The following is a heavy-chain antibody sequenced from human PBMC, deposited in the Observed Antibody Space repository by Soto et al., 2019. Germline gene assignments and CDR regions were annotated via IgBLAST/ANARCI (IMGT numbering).Heavy chain of an antibody. Sequence: QVQLVQSGAEVKKPGASVKVSCKASGYTFTSYDINWVRQATGQGLEWMGWMNPNSGNTGYAQKFPGKVTMTRNTSISTAYMELSSLRSEDTAVYYSARGSRARIAARLLGYWVQGTLVTVSS. CDR3: ARGSRARIAARLLGY. V-gene: IGHV1-8*01. CDR1: GYTFTSYD. D-gene: IGHD6-6*01. CDR2: MNPNSGNT. J-gene: IGHJ4*02.